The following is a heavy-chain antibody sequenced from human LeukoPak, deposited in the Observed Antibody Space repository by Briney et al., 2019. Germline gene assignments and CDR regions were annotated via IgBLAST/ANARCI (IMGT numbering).Heavy chain of an antibody. J-gene: IGHJ4*02. CDR3: ARVPTNSYGFGQ. D-gene: IGHD5-18*01. V-gene: IGHV3-74*01. CDR1: GFTVSDNY. CDR2: INEDGTSA. Sequence: PGGSLRLSCAASGFTVSDNYMTWVRQAPGKGLVWVAHINEDGTSASHADSVKGRFTISRDNAKNTLYLQMNSLTVEDTAVYYCARVPTNSYGFGQWGQGSLVTVSS.